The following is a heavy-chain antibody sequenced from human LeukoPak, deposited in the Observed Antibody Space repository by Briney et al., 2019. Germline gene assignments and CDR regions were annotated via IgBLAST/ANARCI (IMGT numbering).Heavy chain of an antibody. D-gene: IGHD2-2*01. CDR3: ARGAIVVVPAAIGSAWFDP. CDR2: IYPGDSDT. Sequence: GESLKISCKGSGYSFTSYWIGWVRQMPGKGLEWMGIIYPGDSDTRYSPSFQGQVPNSADKSISTAYLQWSSLKASDTAMYYCARGAIVVVPAAIGSAWFDPWGQGTLVTVSS. J-gene: IGHJ5*02. CDR1: GYSFTSYW. V-gene: IGHV5-51*01.